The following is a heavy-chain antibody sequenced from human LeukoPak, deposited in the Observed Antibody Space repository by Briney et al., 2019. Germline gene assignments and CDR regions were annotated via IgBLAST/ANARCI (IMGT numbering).Heavy chain of an antibody. D-gene: IGHD6-13*01. CDR1: GGSISSYY. CDR3: ARAVGAAADTAYYYYGMDV. V-gene: IGHV4-4*07. J-gene: IGHJ6*02. Sequence: PSETLSLTCTVSGGSISSYYWSWIRQPAGKGLEWIGRIYTSGSTNYNPSLKSRVTMSVDTSKNQFSLKLSSVTAADTAVYYCARAVGAAADTAYYYYGMDVWGQGTTVTVSS. CDR2: IYTSGST.